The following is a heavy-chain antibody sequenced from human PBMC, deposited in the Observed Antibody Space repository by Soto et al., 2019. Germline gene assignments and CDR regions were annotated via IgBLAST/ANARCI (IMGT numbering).Heavy chain of an antibody. V-gene: IGHV3-74*01. D-gene: IGHD2-15*01. CDR2: INSDGSST. J-gene: IGHJ5*02. CDR3: ARDLTVVIGVNWFDP. Sequence: TGGSLRLSCAASGFTFSSYWMHWVRQAPGKGLVWVSRINSDGSSTSYADSVKGRFTISRDNAKNTLYLQMNSLRAEDTAVYYCARDLTVVIGVNWFDPWGQGTLVTVSS. CDR1: GFTFSSYW.